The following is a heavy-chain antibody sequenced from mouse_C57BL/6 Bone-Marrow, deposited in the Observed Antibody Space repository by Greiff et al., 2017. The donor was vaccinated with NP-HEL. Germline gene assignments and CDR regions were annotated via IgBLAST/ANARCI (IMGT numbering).Heavy chain of an antibody. V-gene: IGHV6-3*01. CDR1: GFTFSNYW. D-gene: IGHD3-1*01. J-gene: IGHJ1*03. CDR2: IRLKSDNYAT. Sequence: EVQGVESGGGLVQPGGSMKLSCVASGFTFSNYWMNWVRQSPEKGLEWVAQIRLKSDNYATHYAESVKGRFTISRDDSKSSVYLQMNNLRAEDTGIYYCTWVGVSHWYFDVWGTGTTVTVSS. CDR3: TWVGVSHWYFDV.